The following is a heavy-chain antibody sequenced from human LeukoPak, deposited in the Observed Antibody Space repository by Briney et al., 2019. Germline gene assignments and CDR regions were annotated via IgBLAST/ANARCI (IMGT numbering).Heavy chain of an antibody. Sequence: SETLSLTCTVSGGSISSYYWSWIRQPPGKGLEWIGYIYYSGSTNYNPSLKSRVTISVDTSKNQFSLKLSSVTAADTAVYYCARGSSTLDYWGQGTLVTVSS. V-gene: IGHV4-59*01. CDR2: IYYSGST. J-gene: IGHJ4*02. CDR3: ARGSSTLDY. D-gene: IGHD6-13*01. CDR1: GGSISSYY.